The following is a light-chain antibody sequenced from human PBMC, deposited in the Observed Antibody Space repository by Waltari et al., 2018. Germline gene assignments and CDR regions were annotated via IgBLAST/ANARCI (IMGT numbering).Light chain of an antibody. J-gene: IGKJ4*01. CDR2: DAS. CDR1: QSVGNS. V-gene: IGKV3-11*01. Sequence: DIVLTQSPVTLSLSPGDSATLSCRASQSVGNSLAWYQLKPGQAPTLLIYDASTKATGIPARFSGSGSGTDFTLTITYLAPEDFAVYYCQQRSSWPLTFGGGTTVEIK. CDR3: QQRSSWPLT.